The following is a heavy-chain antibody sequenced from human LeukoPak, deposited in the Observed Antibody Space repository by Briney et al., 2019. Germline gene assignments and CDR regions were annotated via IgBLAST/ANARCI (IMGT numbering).Heavy chain of an antibody. CDR3: ARVEPGIAASSDYYYYYMDV. Sequence: GASVEVSCKACGYTFTSYYMHWERQAPGQGLERMERINHNSGGKHLPQKFRRRVTMSRESSISTAYMEMSRLSSDDTAVYYCARVEPGIAASSDYYYYYMDVWGKGTTVTVSS. CDR2: INHNSGGK. V-gene: IGHV1-2*06. D-gene: IGHD6-13*01. CDR1: GYTFTSYY. J-gene: IGHJ6*03.